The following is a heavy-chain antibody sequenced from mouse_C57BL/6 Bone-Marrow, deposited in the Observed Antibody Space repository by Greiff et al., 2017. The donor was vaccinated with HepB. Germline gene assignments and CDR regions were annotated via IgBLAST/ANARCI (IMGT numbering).Heavy chain of an antibody. D-gene: IGHD2-4*01. CDR1: GFTFSDYY. J-gene: IGHJ2*01. CDR2: ISNGGGST. V-gene: IGHV5-12*01. CDR3: ARLGITTGYYFDY. Sequence: EVKLVESGGGLVQPGGSLKLSCAASGFTFSDYYMYWVRQTPEKRLEWAAYISNGGGSTYYPDTVKGRFTISRDNAKNTLYLQMSRLKSEDTAMYYCARLGITTGYYFDYWGQGTTLTVSS.